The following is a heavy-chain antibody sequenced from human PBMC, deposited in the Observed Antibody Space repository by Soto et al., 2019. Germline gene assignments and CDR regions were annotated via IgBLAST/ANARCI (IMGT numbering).Heavy chain of an antibody. V-gene: IGHV3-23*01. D-gene: IGHD2-2*01. Sequence: EVQLLESGGGLVQPGGSLRLSCVASGHTFHSYAMSWVRQAPGKGLEWVSGISGSGGSTYNADSVRGRFTISRDDSKNTLYLQINSLRAEDTAVYYCAKVSRGIGVVPAALNWGQGTLVTVSS. CDR3: AKVSRGIGVVPAALN. CDR2: ISGSGGST. CDR1: GHTFHSYA. J-gene: IGHJ4*02.